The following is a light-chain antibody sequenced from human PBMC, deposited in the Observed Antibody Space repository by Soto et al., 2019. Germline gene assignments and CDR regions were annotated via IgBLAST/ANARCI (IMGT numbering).Light chain of an antibody. J-gene: IGKJ4*01. CDR3: HQYDNSPLT. V-gene: IGKV3-20*01. Sequence: EIVLTQSPGTLSLSPGERATLSCRASQSVSTNYLAWYQQKPGQSPRLLIYGATSRATGIPDRFSGSGSGTDFTLTISRLEPEDFAVYYCHQYDNSPLTFGGGTKVDIK. CDR1: QSVSTNY. CDR2: GAT.